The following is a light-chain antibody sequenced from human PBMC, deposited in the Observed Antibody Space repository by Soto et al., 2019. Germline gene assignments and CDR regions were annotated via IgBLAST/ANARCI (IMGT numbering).Light chain of an antibody. V-gene: IGLV1-47*01. J-gene: IGLJ2*01. CDR3: ATWDDTLSGVV. CDR2: RSD. CDR1: SSKIGTNY. Sequence: QSVLTQPPSASGTPGQRVTISCSGSSSKIGTNYVYWYQQLPGMAPKLLIYRSDQRPSGVPDRLSGSKSGTSASLAISGLRSEDEADYYCATWDDTLSGVVVGGGTKLTVL.